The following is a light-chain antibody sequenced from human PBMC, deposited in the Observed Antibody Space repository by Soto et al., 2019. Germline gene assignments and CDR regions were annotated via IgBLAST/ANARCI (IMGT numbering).Light chain of an antibody. CDR1: KSISTH. V-gene: IGKV1-39*01. CDR2: AAS. J-gene: IGKJ1*01. Sequence: HVPRAPCAFSASVGERGSITGWASKSISTHLNWYQQTPGKAPKLLIYAASSLQSGVPSRFSGSGSRQDFCPTIPSLQPEAQATHFFETEKSLPWAFSSGTKVNIK. CDR3: ETEKSLPWA.